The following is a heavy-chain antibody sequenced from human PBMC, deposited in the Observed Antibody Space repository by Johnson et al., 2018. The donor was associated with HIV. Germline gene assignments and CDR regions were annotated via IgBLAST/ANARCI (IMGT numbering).Heavy chain of an antibody. J-gene: IGHJ3*02. CDR1: GFTFSSYA. V-gene: IGHV3-30-3*01. CDR3: AIFPPGGAEKGADAFDI. Sequence: QVQLVESGGGVVQPGRSLRLSCAASGFTFSSYAMHWVRQAPGKGLEWVAGISYDGSNKDYADSVKSRFTISRDNSKNTFYLQMNSLGAEDTAVYYCAIFPPGGAEKGADAFDIWGQGKMVTVSS. CDR2: ISYDGSNK. D-gene: IGHD1-26*01.